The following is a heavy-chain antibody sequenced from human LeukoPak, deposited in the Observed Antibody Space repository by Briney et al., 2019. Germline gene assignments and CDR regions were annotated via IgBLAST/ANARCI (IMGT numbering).Heavy chain of an antibody. CDR3: TKGCNSVSCTLFDS. D-gene: IGHD2/OR15-2a*01. CDR1: GFTFSSYA. Sequence: PGGSLRLSCAASGFTFSSYAMSWVRQAPGKGLAWFSTISGSGSDTYYADSVKGRFTISRDNSENTLYLQMSSLSAEDTAVYYCTKGCNSVSCTLFDSWGQGTLVTVSS. CDR2: ISGSGSDT. V-gene: IGHV3-23*01. J-gene: IGHJ4*02.